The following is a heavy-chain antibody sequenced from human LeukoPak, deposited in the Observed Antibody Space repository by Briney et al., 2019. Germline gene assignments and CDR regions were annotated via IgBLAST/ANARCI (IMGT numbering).Heavy chain of an antibody. CDR1: GFTVSSNY. J-gene: IGHJ4*02. Sequence: PGGSLRLSCAASGFTVSSNYMSWVRQAPGKGLEWVSIIYSGGSTYYADSVKGRFTISRDNSKNILYLQMNSLRAEGTAVYYCAREKLNWGFDYWGQGTLVTVSS. CDR2: IYSGGST. V-gene: IGHV3-53*01. D-gene: IGHD3-16*01. CDR3: AREKLNWGFDY.